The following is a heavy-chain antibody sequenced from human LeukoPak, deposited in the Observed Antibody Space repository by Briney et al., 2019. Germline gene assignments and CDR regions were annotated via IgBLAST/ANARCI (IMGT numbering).Heavy chain of an antibody. J-gene: IGHJ6*03. D-gene: IGHD2-2*01. CDR3: ARDRHFRSSTSYYYYYMDV. CDR2: ISAYNGNT. CDR1: GFTFTSYG. V-gene: IGHV1-18*01. Sequence: GGSLRLSCAASGFTFTSYGISWVRQAPGQGLEWMGWISAYNGNTNYAQKLQGRVTMTTDTSTSTAYMELRSLRSDDTAVYYCARDRHFRSSTSYYYYYMDVWGKGTTVTVSS.